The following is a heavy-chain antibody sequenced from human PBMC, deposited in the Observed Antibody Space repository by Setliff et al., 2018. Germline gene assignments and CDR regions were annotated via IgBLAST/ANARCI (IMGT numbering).Heavy chain of an antibody. V-gene: IGHV1-46*01. D-gene: IGHD2-15*01. J-gene: IGHJ4*02. CDR3: IVNMVRPVTGLDS. CDR2: INPNDGYT. Sequence: ASVKVSCKASGHSLTSNHFHWGRQAPGKGLEWMGTINPNDGYTMYAPAFQGRVAMTTDTSTGTAYMELSGLTSADTAIYYCIVNMVRPVTGLDSWGPGTLVTVSS. CDR1: GHSLTSNH.